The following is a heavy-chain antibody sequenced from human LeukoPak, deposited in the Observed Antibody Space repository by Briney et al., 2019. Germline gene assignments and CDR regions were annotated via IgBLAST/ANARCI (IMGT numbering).Heavy chain of an antibody. CDR1: GGSISSGGYY. D-gene: IGHD6-13*01. CDR2: IYYSGST. J-gene: IGHJ5*02. V-gene: IGHV4-31*03. Sequence: KSSETLSLTCTVSGGSISSGGYYWSWIRQHPGKGLEWIGYIYYSGSTYYNPSLKSRVTISVDTSKNQFSLKLSSVTAADTAVYYCARVHDGSSWYNWFDPWGQGTLVTVSS. CDR3: ARVHDGSSWYNWFDP.